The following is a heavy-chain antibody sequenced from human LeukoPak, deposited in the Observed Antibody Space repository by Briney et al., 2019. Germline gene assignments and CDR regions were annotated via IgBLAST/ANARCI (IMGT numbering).Heavy chain of an antibody. J-gene: IGHJ3*01. CDR1: GDSIYSYF. Sequence: SETLSLTCTVSGDSIYSYFWTWIRQPPGKGLEWLGYIYSRGTTAYNPSLESRLTMSTDTSKNQFSLTLRSVTTADTAVYFCARVTRTHDAFDVWGQPIMVTVSS. CDR3: ARVTRTHDAFDV. V-gene: IGHV4-59*01. D-gene: IGHD2-21*02. CDR2: IYSRGTT.